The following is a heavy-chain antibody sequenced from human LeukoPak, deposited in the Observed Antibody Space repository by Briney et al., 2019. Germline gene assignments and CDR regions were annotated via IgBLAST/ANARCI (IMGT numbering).Heavy chain of an antibody. CDR2: ISGSGGST. Sequence: GGSLRLSCAASGFTFSSYAMHWARQAPGKGLEWVSAISGSGGSTYYADSVKGRFTISRDNSKNTLYLQMNSLRAEDTAVYYCAKSPGAIAVEYDYWGQGTLVTVSS. D-gene: IGHD6-19*01. CDR1: GFTFSSYA. CDR3: AKSPGAIAVEYDY. V-gene: IGHV3-23*01. J-gene: IGHJ4*02.